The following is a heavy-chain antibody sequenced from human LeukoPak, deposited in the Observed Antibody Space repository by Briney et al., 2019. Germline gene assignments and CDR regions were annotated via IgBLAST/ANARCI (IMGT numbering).Heavy chain of an antibody. CDR2: IYYSGST. Sequence: PSETLSLTCTVSGGSISSGGYYWGWIRQPPGKGLEWIGSIYYSGSTYYNPSLKSRVTISVDTSKNQFSLKLSSVTAADTAVYYCARDVNGAPVAGVDYWGQGTLVTVSS. V-gene: IGHV4-39*07. CDR3: ARDVNGAPVAGVDY. D-gene: IGHD6-19*01. CDR1: GGSISSGGYY. J-gene: IGHJ4*02.